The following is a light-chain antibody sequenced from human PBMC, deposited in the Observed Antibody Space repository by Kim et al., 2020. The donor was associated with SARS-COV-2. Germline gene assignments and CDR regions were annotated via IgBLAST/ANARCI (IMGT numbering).Light chain of an antibody. V-gene: IGKV1-5*03. CDR3: QHYSRFPYT. CDR1: ENISTW. Sequence: DIQMTQSPSTLSASLGDRVTITCRASENISTWLAWYQQKPGKAPNLLIYLASTLETGVPPRFSGSGSGTEFTLTINSLQPDDFATYYCQHYSRFPYTFGQGTKLEI. CDR2: LAS. J-gene: IGKJ2*01.